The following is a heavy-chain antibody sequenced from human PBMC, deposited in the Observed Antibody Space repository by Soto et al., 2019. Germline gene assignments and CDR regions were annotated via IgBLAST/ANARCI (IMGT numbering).Heavy chain of an antibody. CDR1: GGSISNHY. CDR2: IYYNGNT. V-gene: IGHV4-59*11. Sequence: QVQLQESGPGLVKPSETLSLTCTVSGGSISNHYWSWIRQPPGKGLEWIGYIYYNGNTNYNPSLKSRVTMSVATSKNQTSLKLSSVTAADTAVYYCTRANWNSEYWGQGTLVTVSS. CDR3: TRANWNSEY. J-gene: IGHJ4*02. D-gene: IGHD1-20*01.